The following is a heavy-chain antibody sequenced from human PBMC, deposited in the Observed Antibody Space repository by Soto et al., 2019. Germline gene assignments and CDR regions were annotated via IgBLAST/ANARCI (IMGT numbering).Heavy chain of an antibody. D-gene: IGHD3-10*01. V-gene: IGHV3-30*18. J-gene: IGHJ6*03. CDR3: AKGPLWFGEYYYSMDV. CDR2: ISYDGSNK. Sequence: PGGSLRLSCAASGFTFSSYGMHWVRQAPGKGLEWVAVISYDGSNKYYADSVKGRFTISRDNSKNTLYLQMNSLRAEDTAVYYCAKGPLWFGEYYYSMDVWGKGTTVTVSS. CDR1: GFTFSSYG.